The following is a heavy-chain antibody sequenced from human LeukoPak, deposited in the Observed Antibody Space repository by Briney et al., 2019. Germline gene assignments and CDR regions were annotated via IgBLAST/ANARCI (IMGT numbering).Heavy chain of an antibody. Sequence: SETLSLTCAVYGGSFSGYYWSWIRQPPGKGLEWIGEINHSGSTNYNPSLKSRVTISVDTSKNQFSLKLSSVTAADTAVYYCARGYDILTGYLDYWGQGTLVTVSS. D-gene: IGHD3-9*01. CDR2: INHSGST. J-gene: IGHJ4*02. V-gene: IGHV4-34*01. CDR1: GGSFSGYY. CDR3: ARGYDILTGYLDY.